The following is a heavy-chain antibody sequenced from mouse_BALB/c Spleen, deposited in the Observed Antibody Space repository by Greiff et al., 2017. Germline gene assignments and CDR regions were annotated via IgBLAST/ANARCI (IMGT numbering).Heavy chain of an antibody. D-gene: IGHD2-4*01. V-gene: IGHV5-6-5*01. J-gene: IGHJ3*01. CDR1: GFTFSSYA. CDR2: ISSGGST. CDR3: ARRDDYDWFAY. Sequence: EVKLMESGGGLVKPGGSLKLSCAASGFTFSSYAMSWVRQTPEKRLEWVASISSGGSTYYPDSVKGRFTISRDNARNILYLQMSSLRSEDTAMYYSARRDDYDWFAYWGQGTLVTVSA.